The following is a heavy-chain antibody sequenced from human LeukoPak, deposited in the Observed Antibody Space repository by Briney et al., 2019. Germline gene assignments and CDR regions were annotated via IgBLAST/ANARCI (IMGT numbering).Heavy chain of an antibody. J-gene: IGHJ4*02. D-gene: IGHD3-22*01. CDR2: ISWNSGSI. Sequence: GGSLRLSCAASGFTFDDYAMHWVRQAPGKGLEWVSGISWNSGSIGYADSVKGRFTISRGNAKNSLYLQMNSLRAEDTALYYCAKDMGRYYDSSGYYALDYWGQGTLVTVSS. CDR3: AKDMGRYYDSSGYYALDY. V-gene: IGHV3-9*01. CDR1: GFTFDDYA.